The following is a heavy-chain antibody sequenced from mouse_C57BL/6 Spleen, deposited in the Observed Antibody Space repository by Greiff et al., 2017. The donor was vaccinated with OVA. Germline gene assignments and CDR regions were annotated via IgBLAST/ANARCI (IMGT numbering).Heavy chain of an antibody. Sequence: EVQGVESGGDLVKPGGSLKLSCAASGFTFSSYGMSWVRQTPDKRLEWVATISSGGSYTYYPDSVKGRFTISRDNAKNTLYLQMSSLKSEDTAMYYCARLPMGDGYWYFDVWGTGTTVTVSS. CDR1: GFTFSSYG. J-gene: IGHJ1*03. CDR2: ISSGGSYT. CDR3: ARLPMGDGYWYFDV. V-gene: IGHV5-6*01. D-gene: IGHD2-3*01.